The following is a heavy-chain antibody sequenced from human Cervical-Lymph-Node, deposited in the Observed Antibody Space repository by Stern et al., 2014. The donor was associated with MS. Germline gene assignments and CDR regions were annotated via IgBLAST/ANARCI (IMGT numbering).Heavy chain of an antibody. J-gene: IGHJ4*02. CDR1: GMTFSVYG. Sequence: VQLVESGGGMVPPGSSLRLSCVASGMTFSVYGMHWVRQAPGQGLEWVAVIWPDGSENTSADSVKGRFTVSRDNSKNTLYVQMNDLRVDDTAKYYCATTRGLYEVDYWGQGTLVIVSS. CDR3: ATTRGLYEVDY. D-gene: IGHD3-3*01. V-gene: IGHV3-33*03. CDR2: IWPDGSEN.